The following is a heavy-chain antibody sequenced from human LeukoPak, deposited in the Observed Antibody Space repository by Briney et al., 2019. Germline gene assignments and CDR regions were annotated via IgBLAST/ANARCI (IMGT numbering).Heavy chain of an antibody. D-gene: IGHD1-26*01. J-gene: IGHJ3*01. V-gene: IGHV3-23*01. CDR3: AKDYLKGNGIYDAFHV. CDR1: GFTFNTYA. Sequence: PGGSLRLSCAASGFTFNTYAMSWVRQAPGKGLEWVSTIYTTHFTYHADSVKGRFTVSRDDSKNTLYLQMNSLRAEDTALYYCAKDYLKGNGIYDAFHVWGQGTMVTVSS. CDR2: IYTTHFT.